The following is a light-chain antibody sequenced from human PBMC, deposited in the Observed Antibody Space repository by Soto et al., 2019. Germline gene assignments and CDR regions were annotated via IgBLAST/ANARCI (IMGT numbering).Light chain of an antibody. V-gene: IGLV2-23*01. CDR3: CSFAGIITLI. CDR1: SSDVGSYNL. CDR2: EGS. Sequence: QSALTQPASVSGSPGQSITISCTGTSSDVGSYNLVSWYQQHPGQAPKLLIYEGSQRPSGVSNRFSGSKSGNTASLTISGLQAEDDADYYCCSFAGIITLIFGGGTKVTVL. J-gene: IGLJ2*01.